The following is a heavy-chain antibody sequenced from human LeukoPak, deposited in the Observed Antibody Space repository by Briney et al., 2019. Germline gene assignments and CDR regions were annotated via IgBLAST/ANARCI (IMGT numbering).Heavy chain of an antibody. Sequence: GGSLRLSCAASGFTVSGNYMSWVRQAPGKGLEWVSVVYSGGSTHYADSVKGRFTISRDNSKNTLYLHMNSLRAEDTAVYYCATADSGSYYSGFDYWGQGTLVTVSS. D-gene: IGHD1-26*01. J-gene: IGHJ4*02. V-gene: IGHV3-66*01. CDR1: GFTVSGNY. CDR3: ATADSGSYYSGFDY. CDR2: VYSGGST.